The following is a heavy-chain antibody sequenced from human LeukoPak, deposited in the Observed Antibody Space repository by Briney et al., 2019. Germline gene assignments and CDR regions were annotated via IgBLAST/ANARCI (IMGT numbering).Heavy chain of an antibody. D-gene: IGHD1-26*01. Sequence: SETLSLTCTVSGGSISSYYWGWIRQPPGKGLEWIGSIYYSGSTYYNPSLKSRVTISVDTSKNQFSLRLNSVNAADTAVFYCARQGYSDFSSRPFDYWGQGTLVTVSS. J-gene: IGHJ4*02. CDR2: IYYSGST. V-gene: IGHV4-39*01. CDR3: ARQGYSDFSSRPFDY. CDR1: GGSISSYY.